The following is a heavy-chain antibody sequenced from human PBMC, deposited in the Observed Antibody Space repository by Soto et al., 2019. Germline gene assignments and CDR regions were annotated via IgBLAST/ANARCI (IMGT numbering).Heavy chain of an antibody. CDR3: ARGRAINFDY. CDR2: ISAYNANT. Sequence: GPGVKKPGASVKVSCKASGYTFSSYGLSWVRQAPGQGLEWMGWISAYNANTNYAPKFQGRVTMSTDTSTSTAFMELRSLRYDDTAVYYCARGRAINFDYWGQGTLVTVSS. D-gene: IGHD3-10*01. CDR1: GYTFSSYG. J-gene: IGHJ4*02. V-gene: IGHV1-18*01.